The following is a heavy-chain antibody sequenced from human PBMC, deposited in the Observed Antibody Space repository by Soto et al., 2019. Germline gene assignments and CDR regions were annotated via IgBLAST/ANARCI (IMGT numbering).Heavy chain of an antibody. CDR3: AKLGDAVSGYFDF. CDR1: GFTFSSDW. D-gene: IGHD3-3*01. CDR2: IISGGTRA. Sequence: EVQLVESGGGLVQPGGSLRLSCAASGFTFSSDWMNWVRQSPGKGLEWVSRIISGGTRATYADFVKGRFTITRDNAKKTVYLQMNSLRAEDTALYYCAKLGDAVSGYFDFWGQGTQVAVSS. V-gene: IGHV3-74*01. J-gene: IGHJ5*01.